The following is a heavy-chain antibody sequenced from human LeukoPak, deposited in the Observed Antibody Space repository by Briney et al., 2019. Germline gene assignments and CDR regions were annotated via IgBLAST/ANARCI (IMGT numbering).Heavy chain of an antibody. V-gene: IGHV4-38-2*02. CDR2: IYHSGST. CDR3: ARTSGATEGY. Sequence: SETLSLTCTVSGYSISSGYYWGWIRQPPGKGLEWIGSIYHSGSTYYNPSLKSRVTISVDTSKNQFSLKLSSVTAADTAVYYCARTSGATEGYWGQGTLVTVSS. CDR1: GYSISSGYY. J-gene: IGHJ4*02. D-gene: IGHD1-26*01.